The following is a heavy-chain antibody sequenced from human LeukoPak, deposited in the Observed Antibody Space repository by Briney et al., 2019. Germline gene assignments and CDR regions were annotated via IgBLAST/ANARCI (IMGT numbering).Heavy chain of an antibody. D-gene: IGHD2-8*01. V-gene: IGHV3-20*04. CDR1: GFTFDDYG. J-gene: IGHJ6*03. CDR2: INWNGGST. Sequence: GGSLRLSCAASGFTFDDYGMSWVRQAPGKGLEWVSGINWNGGSTGYADSVKGRFTISRDNAKNSLYLQMNSLRAEDTALYYCARIGYSTTNLNYYYYMDVWGKGTTVTVAS. CDR3: ARIGYSTTNLNYYYYMDV.